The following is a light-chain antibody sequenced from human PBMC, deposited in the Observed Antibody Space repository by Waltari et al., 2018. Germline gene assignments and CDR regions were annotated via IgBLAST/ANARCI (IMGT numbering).Light chain of an antibody. CDR2: SNT. CDR1: SSNIGSNT. Sequence: QSVLTQPPSASGTPGQRVTISCSGSSSNIGSNTVNWYQQLPGTAPKLLIYSNTQRPSGVPDRFSGSKSGTSASLAISGLQSEDEADYYYAAWDDSLNGYVFGTGTKVTVL. J-gene: IGLJ1*01. V-gene: IGLV1-44*01. CDR3: AAWDDSLNGYV.